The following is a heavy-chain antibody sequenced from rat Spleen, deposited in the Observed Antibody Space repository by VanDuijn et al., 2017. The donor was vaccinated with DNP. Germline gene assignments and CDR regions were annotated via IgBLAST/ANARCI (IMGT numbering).Heavy chain of an antibody. CDR2: ISYDGGDT. D-gene: IGHD1-4*01. CDR3: ARGNYPGILMDA. CDR1: GFTFSHYY. Sequence: EVQLVESGGDFVQPGRSLKLSCLVSGFTFSHYYMAWVRQAPTKGLEWVAYISYDGGDTYYGDSVKGRFTISRDNAKSTLYLQMNSLRSEDMATYFCARGNYPGILMDAWGQGTSVTVSS. J-gene: IGHJ4*01. V-gene: IGHV5-22*01.